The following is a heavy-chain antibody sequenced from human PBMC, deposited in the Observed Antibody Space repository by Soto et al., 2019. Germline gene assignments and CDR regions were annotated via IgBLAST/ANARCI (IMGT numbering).Heavy chain of an antibody. V-gene: IGHV1-18*04. CDR2: IGAYNGNT. CDR1: GYTFTSYG. CDR3: ATVPGRFLEWLLPPDY. Sequence: ASVKVSCKASGYTFTSYGISCVRQAPGQGLECMGWIGAYNGNTNYAQKVQGRVTMTTDTSTSTAHMELRNLRSDDTAVYYCATVPGRFLEWLLPPDYWGQGTRVTVSS. D-gene: IGHD3-3*01. J-gene: IGHJ4*02.